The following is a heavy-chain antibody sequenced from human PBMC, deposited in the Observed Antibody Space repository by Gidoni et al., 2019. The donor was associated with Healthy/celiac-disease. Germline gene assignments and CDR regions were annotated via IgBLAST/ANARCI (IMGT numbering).Heavy chain of an antibody. J-gene: IGHJ3*02. V-gene: IGHV3-15*07. CDR1: RFPFSNDW. CDR3: TTDLDDYVWGSFIGAFDI. CDR2: IKSKTDVGTT. Sequence: EVQLVASGGCLVKPGGSLRLPCAASRFPFSNDWMNWVRQAPGKGLKWVGRIKSKTDVGTTDYAAPVKGRFTISRDDSKNTLYLQMNSLKTEDTAVYYCTTDLDDYVWGSFIGAFDIWGQGTMVTVSS. D-gene: IGHD3-16*01.